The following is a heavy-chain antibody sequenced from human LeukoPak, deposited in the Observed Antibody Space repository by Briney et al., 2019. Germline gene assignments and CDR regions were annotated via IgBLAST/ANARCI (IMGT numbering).Heavy chain of an antibody. CDR1: GFTISDYW. CDR2: IKQDGSEK. CDR3: VRDGGTDWYDP. V-gene: IGHV3-7*01. Sequence: GGSLRLSCAASGFTISDYWMTWVRQAPGKGLEWVANIKQDGSEKTYVDSVKGRFTISRDNAKNSIFLQMNSLRVEDMAMYYCVRDGGTDWYDPWGQGTLVTVSS. J-gene: IGHJ5*02. D-gene: IGHD3-16*01.